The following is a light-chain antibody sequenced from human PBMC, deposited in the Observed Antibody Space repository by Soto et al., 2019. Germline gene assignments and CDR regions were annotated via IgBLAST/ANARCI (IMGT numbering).Light chain of an antibody. J-gene: IGKJ4*01. CDR3: QQSYTTPNT. V-gene: IGKV1-39*01. Sequence: DXQMTQSPSSLSASVGDRVTITCRASQNINRFLNWYRQRPGTAPKLLIYAASSLQTGVPSRCSGSGSGTDFTLTISSLQPEDFATYYCQQSYTTPNTFGGGTKVDNK. CDR1: QNINRF. CDR2: AAS.